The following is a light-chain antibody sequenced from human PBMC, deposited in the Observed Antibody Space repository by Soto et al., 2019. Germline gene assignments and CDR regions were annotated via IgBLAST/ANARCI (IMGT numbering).Light chain of an antibody. CDR2: GAS. J-gene: IGKJ5*01. V-gene: IGKV3-15*01. Sequence: EIVLTQSPATLSLSAGERATVSCRASQSVSRCLACYQQKPGQAPRLFIYGASSGATAIPPRFIGSGSGTGFTLTISSLQSQYFAVYYCQQYDNWPITFGQGTRLEI. CDR3: QQYDNWPIT. CDR1: QSVSRC.